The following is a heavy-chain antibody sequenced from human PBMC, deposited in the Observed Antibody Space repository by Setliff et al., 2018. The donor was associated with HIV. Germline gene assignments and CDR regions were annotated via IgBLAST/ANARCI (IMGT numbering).Heavy chain of an antibody. Sequence: SGPTLVNPKQPLTLTCTFSGFSLSSSGVGVGWIRQPPGKALEWLALIYWNGDKRYSPSLNSRLTITKDTSKNQVVLRMTNMDPVDTATYYCAHSPRRGYSYCSFYYHYYYMDVWGKGSTVTVSS. V-gene: IGHV2-5*01. J-gene: IGHJ6*03. CDR2: IYWNGDK. D-gene: IGHD5-12*01. CDR3: AHSPRRGYSYCSFYYHYYYMDV. CDR1: GFSLSSSGVG.